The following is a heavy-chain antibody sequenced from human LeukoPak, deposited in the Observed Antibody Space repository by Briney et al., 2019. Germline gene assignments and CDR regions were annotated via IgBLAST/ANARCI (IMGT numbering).Heavy chain of an antibody. CDR2: ILPILGSA. J-gene: IGHJ4*02. Sequence: SVTVSCTPSGGSFISSTLSWVRQAPGQGPEWMGGILPILGSATYAQKFQGRVTITTDESTNTAYMELRSLRSDDTAVFYCATGVRAIPIYYWGQGTLVTVSS. D-gene: IGHD2-21*01. CDR3: ATGVRAIPIYY. CDR1: GGSFISST. V-gene: IGHV1-69*16.